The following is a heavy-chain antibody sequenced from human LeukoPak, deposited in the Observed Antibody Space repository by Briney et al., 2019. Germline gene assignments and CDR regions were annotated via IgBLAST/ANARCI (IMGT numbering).Heavy chain of an antibody. CDR3: AKDGNTVTIFDY. CDR1: GFTFGSYG. CDR2: VSFDGRTK. V-gene: IGHV3-30*18. D-gene: IGHD4-17*01. J-gene: IGHJ4*02. Sequence: GGSLRLSWAASGFTFGSYGMLWVRQAPGKGLERVAVVSFDGRTKYYAGSVKGRFTISRDNSQNTLYLQMNSLRAEDTAVFYCAKDGNTVTIFDYWGRGTLVTVSS.